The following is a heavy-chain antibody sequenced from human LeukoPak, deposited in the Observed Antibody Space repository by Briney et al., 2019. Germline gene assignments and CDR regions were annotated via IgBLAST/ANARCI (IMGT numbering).Heavy chain of an antibody. J-gene: IGHJ6*03. V-gene: IGHV4-34*01. CDR3: ARVVAVAGYYYYYYMDV. Sequence: PSETLSLTCAVYGGSFSGYYWSWIRQPPGKGLEWIGEINHSGSTNYNPSLKSRVTISVDTSKNQFSLKLSSVTAADTAVYYCARVVAVAGYYYYYYMDVWGKGTTVTVSS. CDR2: INHSGST. CDR1: GGSFSGYY. D-gene: IGHD6-19*01.